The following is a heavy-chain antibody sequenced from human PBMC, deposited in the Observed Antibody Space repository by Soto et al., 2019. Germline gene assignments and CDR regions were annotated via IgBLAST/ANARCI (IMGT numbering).Heavy chain of an antibody. CDR3: AKAPGGAYYYGMDV. V-gene: IGHV3-23*01. CDR1: GFTFSSYA. D-gene: IGHD3-10*01. J-gene: IGHJ6*02. CDR2: ISGSGVST. Sequence: EVQLLESGGGLVQPGGSLRLSCAASGFTFSSYAMSWVRQAPGKGLEWVSAISGSGVSTYYADSVKGRFTVSRDNSKNMLYLQMNSLRAEDTAVYYCAKAPGGAYYYGMDVWGQGTTVTVSS.